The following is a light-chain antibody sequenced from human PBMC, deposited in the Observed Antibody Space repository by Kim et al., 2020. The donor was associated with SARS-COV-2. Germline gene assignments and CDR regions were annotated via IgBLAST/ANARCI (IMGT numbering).Light chain of an antibody. CDR1: QSSGY. V-gene: IGKV3-20*01. CDR2: HVS. Sequence: EVVLTQSPGTLSLSPSESATLSCRASQSSGYLAWYQQKPGQAPRLLIYHVSNRATGIPDRFSGSGSRTDSTLTISRLEPEDFAVYYCQHYDTSPPITFGQGTRLEIK. CDR3: QHYDTSPPIT. J-gene: IGKJ5*01.